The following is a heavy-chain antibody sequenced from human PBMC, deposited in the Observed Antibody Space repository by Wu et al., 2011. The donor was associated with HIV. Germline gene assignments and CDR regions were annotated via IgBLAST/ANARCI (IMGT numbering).Heavy chain of an antibody. V-gene: IGHV1-2*02. CDR2: INPHSGGT. CDR3: ARDPYSSSFYYYYFMDV. D-gene: IGHD6-6*01. J-gene: IGHJ6*03. Sequence: QVQLVQSGAEAKKPGASVKVSCKASGYTFTAYYMHWLRQAPGQGLEWMGWINPHSGGTNFAQKFQGRVTMTRDTSITTAYMELSRLRSDDTAVYYCARDPYSSSFYYYYFMDVWGKGTTVTVSS. CDR1: GYTFTAYY.